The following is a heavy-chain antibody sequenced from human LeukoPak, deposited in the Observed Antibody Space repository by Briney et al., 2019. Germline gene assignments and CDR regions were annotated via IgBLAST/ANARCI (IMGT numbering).Heavy chain of an antibody. Sequence: ASVKVSCKTSGYTFTASYMHWARQAPGQGLEWMGWINANSGDTDYAPKFQGRVTMTRDTSISTAYMEVTRLTSDDTAIYYCARVLGSRVDPWGQGTLVTVTS. V-gene: IGHV1-2*02. CDR2: INANSGDT. CDR3: ARVLGSRVDP. CDR1: GYTFTASY. J-gene: IGHJ5*02.